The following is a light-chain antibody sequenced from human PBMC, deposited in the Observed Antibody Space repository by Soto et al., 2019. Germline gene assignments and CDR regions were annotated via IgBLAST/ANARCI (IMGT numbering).Light chain of an antibody. CDR2: DVS. CDR1: QNISTS. V-gene: IGKV1-5*01. J-gene: IGKJ1*01. CDR3: QQYDYSRT. Sequence: DIQLSQSPSTLSASVGDSVTITCRASQNISTSLAWYQHKPGKAPKLLMFDVSNLESGVPSRFSGSGSGTEFTLTINSLHSDDFATYYCQQYDYSRTFGQGTKVDIK.